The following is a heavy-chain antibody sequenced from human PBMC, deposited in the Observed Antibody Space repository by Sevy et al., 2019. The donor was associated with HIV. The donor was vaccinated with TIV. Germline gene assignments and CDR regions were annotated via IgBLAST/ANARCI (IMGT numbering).Heavy chain of an antibody. Sequence: RSGESLKIACKGSGYRFADYWIGWVRQMPGKGLEYMGIIYPGDSDTRYSPPFQGQVTISVDKSISTAYLQWSSLKASDTAIYYCARGARGTLPSYYYYTLNVWGQGTTVTVSS. V-gene: IGHV5-51*01. CDR3: ARGARGTLPSYYYYTLNV. J-gene: IGHJ6*02. D-gene: IGHD1-1*01. CDR2: IYPGDSDT. CDR1: GYRFADYW.